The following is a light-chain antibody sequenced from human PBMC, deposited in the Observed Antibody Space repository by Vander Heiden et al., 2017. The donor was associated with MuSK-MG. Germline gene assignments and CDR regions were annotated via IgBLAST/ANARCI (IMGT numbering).Light chain of an antibody. Sequence: EIVLTQSPGTLSLSPGERATLSCRASQSVSSSYLAWYQQKPGQAPRLLIYGASSRATGIPDRFSGSGSGTDFTLTISRLEPEDFAVYYFQQDGSSPWTFGQGTKVEIK. J-gene: IGKJ1*01. V-gene: IGKV3-20*01. CDR3: QQDGSSPWT. CDR1: QSVSSSY. CDR2: GAS.